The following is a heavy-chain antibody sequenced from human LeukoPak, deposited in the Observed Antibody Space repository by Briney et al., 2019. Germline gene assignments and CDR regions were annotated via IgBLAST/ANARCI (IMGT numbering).Heavy chain of an antibody. J-gene: IGHJ5*02. V-gene: IGHV3-23*01. CDR2: ISGSGGST. D-gene: IGHD3-10*01. CDR3: AKELYRSGSYYFQPGA. Sequence: GGSLRLSCAASGFTFSSYAMSWVRQAPGKGLEWVSAISGSGGSTYYADSVKGRFTISRDNSKNTLYLQMNSLRAEDTAVYYCAKELYRSGSYYFQPGAWGQGTLVTVSS. CDR1: GFTFSSYA.